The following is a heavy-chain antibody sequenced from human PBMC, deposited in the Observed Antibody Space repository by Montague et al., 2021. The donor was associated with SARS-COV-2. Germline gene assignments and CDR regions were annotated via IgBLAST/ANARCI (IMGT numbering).Heavy chain of an antibody. J-gene: IGHJ5*02. CDR2: IYYRGST. CDR1: GGSTNNFY. Sequence: SETLSLTCTVSGGSTNNFYWSWIRQPPGKGLEWIGYIYYRGSTNYNPSLETRVTISVDPSKNQFSLKLSSVTAADTAVYYCAREDRWNWFDPWGQGTLVIVSS. CDR3: AREDRWNWFDP. V-gene: IGHV4-59*01. D-gene: IGHD5-24*01.